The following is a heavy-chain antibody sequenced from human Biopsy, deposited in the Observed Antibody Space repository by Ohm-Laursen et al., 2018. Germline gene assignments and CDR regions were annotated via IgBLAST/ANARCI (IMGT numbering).Heavy chain of an antibody. CDR2: IYYRGNT. Sequence: SETLSLTCTVSGDSITSYFWNWIRQAPGKGLEWIGNIYYRGNTNYSPSLKSRATISLDSSKNQFSLNLNSGTATDTAVYYCARRLPLRGFAFDVWGQGTVVTVS. D-gene: IGHD3-10*01. V-gene: IGHV4-59*08. CDR3: ARRLPLRGFAFDV. J-gene: IGHJ3*01. CDR1: GDSITSYF.